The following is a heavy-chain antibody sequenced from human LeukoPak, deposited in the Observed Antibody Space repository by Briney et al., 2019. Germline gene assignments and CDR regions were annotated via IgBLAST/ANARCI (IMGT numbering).Heavy chain of an antibody. CDR2: MNPNSGNT. CDR3: ARGRGDFWSGYSAYYFDY. J-gene: IGHJ4*02. D-gene: IGHD3-3*01. Sequence: GASVKVSCKASGYTFTSYDINWVRQATGQGLEWMGWMNPNSGNTGYAQKFQGRVTITRNTSISTAYMELSSLRSEDTAVYYCARGRGDFWSGYSAYYFDYWGQGTLVTVSS. CDR1: GYTFTSYD. V-gene: IGHV1-8*03.